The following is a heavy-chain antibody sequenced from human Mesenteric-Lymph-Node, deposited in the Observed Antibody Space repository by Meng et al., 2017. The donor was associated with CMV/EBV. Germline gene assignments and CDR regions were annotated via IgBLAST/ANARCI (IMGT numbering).Heavy chain of an antibody. V-gene: IGHV4-34*01. CDR3: ARDSNWNYDYFDY. Sequence: GSLRLSCAVYGGSFSGYYWSWIRQPPGKGLEWIGSIYYSGSTYYNPSLKSRVTISVDTSKNQFSLKLSSVTAADTAVYYCARDSNWNYDYFDYWGQGTLVTVSS. CDR1: GGSFSGYY. CDR2: IYYSGST. J-gene: IGHJ4*02. D-gene: IGHD1-7*01.